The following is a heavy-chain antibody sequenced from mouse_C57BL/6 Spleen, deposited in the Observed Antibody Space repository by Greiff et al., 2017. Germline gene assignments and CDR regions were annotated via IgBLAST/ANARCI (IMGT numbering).Heavy chain of an antibody. J-gene: IGHJ4*01. CDR2: IRLKSDNYAT. V-gene: IGHV6-3*01. CDR1: GFTFSNYW. Sequence: EVKVEESGGGLVQPGGSMQLSCVASGFTFSNYWMNWVRQSPEKGLEWVAQIRLKSDNYATHYAESVKGRFTISRDDSKSSVYLQMSNVRAEDTGIYYCTPTGNYYAMDYWGQGTSVTVSS. D-gene: IGHD4-1*02. CDR3: TPTGNYYAMDY.